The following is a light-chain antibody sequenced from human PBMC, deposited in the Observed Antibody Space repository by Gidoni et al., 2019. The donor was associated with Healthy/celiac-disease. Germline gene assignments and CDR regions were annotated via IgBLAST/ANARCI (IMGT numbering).Light chain of an antibody. V-gene: IGKV1-39*01. J-gene: IGKJ1*01. CDR1: PSISSY. Sequence: DIRRTQATSSLSASVGDRVTITCRASPSISSYVNWYQQKPGKAPKLLIYAASSLQSGVPSRFSGSGSGTDFTLTISSLQPEYFATYYCQQSYSTPRTFGQGTKVEIK. CDR2: AAS. CDR3: QQSYSTPRT.